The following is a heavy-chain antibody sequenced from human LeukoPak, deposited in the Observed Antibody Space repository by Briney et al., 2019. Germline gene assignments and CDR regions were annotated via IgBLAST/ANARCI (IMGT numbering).Heavy chain of an antibody. D-gene: IGHD6-13*01. CDR3: AKVDGIAAGGTPRNFDY. Sequence: PGGSLRLSCAASGFTFSSYAMSWVRQAPGKGLGWVSAISGSGGSTYYADSVKGRFTISRDNSKNTLYLQMNSLRAEDTAVYYCAKVDGIAAGGTPRNFDYWGQGTLVTVSS. CDR1: GFTFSSYA. J-gene: IGHJ4*02. V-gene: IGHV3-23*01. CDR2: ISGSGGST.